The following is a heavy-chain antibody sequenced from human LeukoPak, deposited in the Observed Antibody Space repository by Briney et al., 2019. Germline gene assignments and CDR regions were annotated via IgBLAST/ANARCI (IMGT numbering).Heavy chain of an antibody. V-gene: IGHV4-34*01. J-gene: IGHJ3*01. Sequence: SEPLTLTCAVYGRSFSGYDWTWIRQPPGKGLEWIGQINHSGSPHYNPSLKSRVTISVDMSKNQFSLRLNSVTAADTALYYCARLGPYDIVTDDAFDVWGQGTMVTVSS. CDR3: ARLGPYDIVTDDAFDV. CDR1: GRSFSGYD. CDR2: INHSGSP. D-gene: IGHD3-9*01.